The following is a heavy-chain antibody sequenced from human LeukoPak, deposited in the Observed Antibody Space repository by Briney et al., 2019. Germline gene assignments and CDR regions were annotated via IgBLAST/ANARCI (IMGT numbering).Heavy chain of an antibody. Sequence: NPSETLSLTCTVSGGSISSYYWSWIRQPPGKGLEWIGYIYYSGSTNYNPSLKSRVTISVDTSKNQFSLKLSSVTAADTAVYYCARGRRRILYYSGHQNSKGFFDYWGQGTLVTISS. CDR1: GGSISSYY. CDR2: IYYSGST. CDR3: ARGRRRILYYSGHQNSKGFFDY. J-gene: IGHJ4*02. V-gene: IGHV4-59*12. D-gene: IGHD2-8*01.